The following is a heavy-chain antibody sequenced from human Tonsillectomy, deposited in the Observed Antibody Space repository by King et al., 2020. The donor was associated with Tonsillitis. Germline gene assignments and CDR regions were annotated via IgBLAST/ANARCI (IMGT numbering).Heavy chain of an antibody. Sequence: QLVQSGAEVKKPGASVKVSCKVPGHTLIELSVHWVRQAPGKGLEWMGGFDPEDGETIYAQKFQGRVTMTEDTSTDTAYMELSSLRSEDTAVYYCATEYLGYCSGGNCYSRNYSMDVWGQGTTVTVSS. D-gene: IGHD2-15*01. CDR3: ATEYLGYCSGGNCYSRNYSMDV. V-gene: IGHV1-24*01. J-gene: IGHJ6*02. CDR2: FDPEDGET. CDR1: GHTLIELS.